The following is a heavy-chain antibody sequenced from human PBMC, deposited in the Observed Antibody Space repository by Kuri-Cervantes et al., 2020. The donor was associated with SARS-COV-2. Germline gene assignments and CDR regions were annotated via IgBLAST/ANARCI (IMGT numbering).Heavy chain of an antibody. CDR3: ARDPPNGVPAAIRQTMNWFDP. Sequence: GESLKISCAASGFTFSSYGMHWVRQAPGKGLEWVAFIRYDGSNKYYADSVKGRFTISRDNSKNTLYLQMNSLRAEDTAVYYCARDPPNGVPAAIRQTMNWFDPWGQGTLVTVSP. CDR1: GFTFSSYG. D-gene: IGHD2-2*02. J-gene: IGHJ5*02. CDR2: IRYDGSNK. V-gene: IGHV3-30*02.